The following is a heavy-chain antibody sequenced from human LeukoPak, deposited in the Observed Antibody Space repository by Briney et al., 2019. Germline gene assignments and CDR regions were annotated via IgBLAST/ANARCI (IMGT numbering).Heavy chain of an antibody. CDR1: GFTFSNYA. CDR3: ARPYRRLSDQ. Sequence: GGSLRLSCAASGFTFSNYAMNWVRQAPGKGLEWVSTISGSGGNKWYADSVKGRFTISRDNAMNSVSLHMNNLRDEETAVSFCARPYRRLSDQWGAGTLPTVSS. D-gene: IGHD2-2*02. CDR2: ISGSGGNK. J-gene: IGHJ4*02. V-gene: IGHV3-48*02.